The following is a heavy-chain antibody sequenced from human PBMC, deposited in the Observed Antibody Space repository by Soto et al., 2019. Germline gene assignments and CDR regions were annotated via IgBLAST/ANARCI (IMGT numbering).Heavy chain of an antibody. J-gene: IGHJ4*02. CDR1: GYTFTDLY. D-gene: IGHD3-10*01. CDR3: ARDNYGPLDY. CDR2: VDPRSGDR. Sequence: QVQLVQSGAELKKPGASVRVSCKPSGYTFTDLYIHWVRQAPGQGLEWMGWVDPRSGDRRNTQKFQGRVTMSRDPSTSTVYMELNSLTSDDTAVCYCARDNYGPLDYWGQGTLVTVSS. V-gene: IGHV1-2*02.